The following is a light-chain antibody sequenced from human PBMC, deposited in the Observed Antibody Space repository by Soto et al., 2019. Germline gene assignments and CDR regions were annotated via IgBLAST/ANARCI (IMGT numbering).Light chain of an antibody. CDR3: NAYTSSSTDV. Sequence: QSALTQPASVSGSPGQSITISWTGTSSDVGGFNYVSWYQQHPGKAPKLMIYDVTNRPSGVSYRFSGSKSGNTASLTISGLQDEDEADYYCNAYTSSSTDVFGTGTKLTVL. V-gene: IGLV2-14*03. CDR1: SSDVGGFNY. J-gene: IGLJ1*01. CDR2: DVT.